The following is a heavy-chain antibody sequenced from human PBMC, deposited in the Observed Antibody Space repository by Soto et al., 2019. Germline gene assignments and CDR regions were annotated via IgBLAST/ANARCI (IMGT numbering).Heavy chain of an antibody. CDR2: VTPNSGGT. D-gene: IGHD3-3*01. J-gene: IGHJ4*02. CDR1: GYTFQTYD. V-gene: IGHV1-8*02. CDR3: VKDRSFTIFGVVILDY. Sequence: ASVKVSCKASGYTFQTYDIIWVRQATGQGLEWMGWVTPNSGGTVYAQKFQGRVTMTRDTSISTAYMELSSLRPEDTAVYYCVKDRSFTIFGVVILDYWGQGTRVTVSS.